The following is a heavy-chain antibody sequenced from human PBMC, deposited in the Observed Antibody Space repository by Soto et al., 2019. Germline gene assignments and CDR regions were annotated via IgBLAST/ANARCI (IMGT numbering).Heavy chain of an antibody. J-gene: IGHJ6*02. CDR3: ARVSCSSTSCYYYYYGMDV. CDR1: GGTFTSYA. D-gene: IGHD2-2*01. CDR2: INAGNGNT. Sequence: ASLKVACEASGGTFTSYAMHWVRQAPGQRLEWMGWINAGNGNTKYSQKFQGRVTITRDTSASTAYMELSSLRSEDTAVYYCARVSCSSTSCYYYYYGMDVWGQGTTVTVSS. V-gene: IGHV1-3*01.